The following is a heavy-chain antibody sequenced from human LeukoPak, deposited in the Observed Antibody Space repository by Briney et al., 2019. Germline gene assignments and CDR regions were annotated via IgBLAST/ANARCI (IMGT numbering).Heavy chain of an antibody. J-gene: IGHJ5*02. CDR2: INPNSGGT. CDR3: ARGGSKMAAAPNWFDP. V-gene: IGHV1-2*04. Sequence: GASVKVSCKASGYTFTGYYMHWVRQAPGQGLEWMGWINPNSGGTNYAQKFQGWVTMTRDTSISTAYMELSRLRSDDTAVYYCARGGSKMAAAPNWFDPWGQGTLVTVSS. CDR1: GYTFTGYY. D-gene: IGHD2-15*01.